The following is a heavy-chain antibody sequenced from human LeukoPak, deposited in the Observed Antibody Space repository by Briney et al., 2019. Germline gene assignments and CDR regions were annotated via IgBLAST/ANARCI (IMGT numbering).Heavy chain of an antibody. CDR3: ARYLVVIEDAFDI. D-gene: IGHD3-22*01. V-gene: IGHV3-53*04. Sequence: GSLRLSCAASGFTVSSNYMSWVRQAPGKGLEWVSVIYSGGSTYYADSVKGRFTISRHNSKNTLYLQMNSLRAEDTAVYYCARYLVVIEDAFDIWGQGTMVTVSS. CDR1: GFTVSSNY. J-gene: IGHJ3*02. CDR2: IYSGGST.